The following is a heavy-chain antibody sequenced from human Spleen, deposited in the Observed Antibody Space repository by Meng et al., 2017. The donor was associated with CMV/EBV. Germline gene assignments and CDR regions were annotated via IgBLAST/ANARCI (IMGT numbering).Heavy chain of an antibody. CDR1: GGSISSGGYY. V-gene: IGHV4-39*07. Sequence: SETLSLTCTVSGGSISSGGYYWSWIRQPPGKGLEWIGNVYWSGSTYYNPSLKSRVTISVDTSKNQFSLKLTSVTAADTAVYYCARDHRWDYFYFGMDVWGQGTTVTVSS. D-gene: IGHD4-23*01. J-gene: IGHJ6*02. CDR3: ARDHRWDYFYFGMDV. CDR2: VYWSGST.